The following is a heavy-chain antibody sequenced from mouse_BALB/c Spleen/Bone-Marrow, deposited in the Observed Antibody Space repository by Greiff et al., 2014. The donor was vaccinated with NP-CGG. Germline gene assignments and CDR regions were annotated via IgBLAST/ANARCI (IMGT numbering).Heavy chain of an antibody. D-gene: IGHD2-3*01. Sequence: QVQLQQSGSELVKPGASVRMSCKASGYTFTTYYIHWVKQRPGQGLEWIGWISPRNVNTNYNEKFRGRATLTADKSSSTAYMQLSSLTSEDSEVYVCARWLLPYYAMDYWGQGTSVTVSS. CDR2: ISPRNVNT. CDR1: GYTFTTYY. J-gene: IGHJ4*01. V-gene: IGHV1S56*01. CDR3: ARWLLPYYAMDY.